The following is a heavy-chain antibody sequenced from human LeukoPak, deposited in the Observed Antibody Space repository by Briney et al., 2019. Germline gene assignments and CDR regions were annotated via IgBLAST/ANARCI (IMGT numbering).Heavy chain of an antibody. CDR3: ARRLGHTSLYNFGLSLDP. D-gene: IGHD1-20*01. V-gene: IGHV1-2*02. J-gene: IGHJ5*02. CDR2: INPNNGGT. Sequence: ASVKVSCKASGYTFTDHYMHWVRQAPGRGLDWMGWINPNNGGTTYAKSFQGRVTMTRDTSLSTAYMELSRLTSDDTAVYYCARRLGHTSLYNFGLSLDPWGQGTLVTVSS. CDR1: GYTFTDHY.